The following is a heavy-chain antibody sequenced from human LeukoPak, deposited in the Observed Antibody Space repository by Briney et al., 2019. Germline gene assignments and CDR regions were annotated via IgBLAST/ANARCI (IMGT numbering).Heavy chain of an antibody. D-gene: IGHD3-10*01. V-gene: IGHV3-33*01. Sequence: GGSLRLSCAASGFIFSTYGMHWVRQAPGRGLEGVALTWYDGSDEHYADSVKGRFTISRDNSRNTLYLQMNSLRVEDTAVYYCVRDRITMVRGVRNWFDPWGQGTLVTVSS. CDR3: VRDRITMVRGVRNWFDP. CDR1: GFIFSTYG. J-gene: IGHJ5*02. CDR2: TWYDGSDE.